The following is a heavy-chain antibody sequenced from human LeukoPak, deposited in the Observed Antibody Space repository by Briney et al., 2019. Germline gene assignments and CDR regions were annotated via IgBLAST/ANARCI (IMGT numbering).Heavy chain of an antibody. J-gene: IGHJ4*02. CDR1: GFTFDDYG. CDR3: ARRAGAYSHPYDY. D-gene: IGHD4/OR15-4a*01. Sequence: GGSLRLSCAASGFTFDDYGMSWVRQAPGKGLEWVSFIYSGGSTHYSDSVKGRFTISRDSSKNTLYLQMNSLRAEDTAVYYCARRAGAYSHPYDYWGQGTLVTVSS. CDR2: IYSGGST. V-gene: IGHV3-53*01.